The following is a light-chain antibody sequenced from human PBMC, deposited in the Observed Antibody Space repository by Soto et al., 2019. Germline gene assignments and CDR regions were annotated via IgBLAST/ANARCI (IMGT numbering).Light chain of an antibody. CDR3: QQYNNWPGT. V-gene: IGKV3-15*01. CDR2: GAS. Sequence: EIVMTQSPGTLSVSPGERATLSCRASQSVSINLAWYQQKPGQAPRLLIYGASTRATGIPARFSGSGSGTEFTLTISSLQSEDFAVYFCQQYNNWPGTFGQGTKVDIK. CDR1: QSVSIN. J-gene: IGKJ1*01.